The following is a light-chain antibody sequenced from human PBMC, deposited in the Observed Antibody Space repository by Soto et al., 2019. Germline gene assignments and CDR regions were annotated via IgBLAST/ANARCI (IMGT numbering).Light chain of an antibody. J-gene: IGKJ4*01. CDR2: GAS. CDR1: ESVSSSY. V-gene: IGKV3-20*01. CDR3: QQYDSSPFT. Sequence: EMVLTQSPGTLSLSPGERATLSSRASESVSSSYLAWYQQKPGQAPRLLIYGASSRATGIPDRFSGSGSGTDFTLTISRLEPEDFAVYYCQQYDSSPFTFGGGTKVEI.